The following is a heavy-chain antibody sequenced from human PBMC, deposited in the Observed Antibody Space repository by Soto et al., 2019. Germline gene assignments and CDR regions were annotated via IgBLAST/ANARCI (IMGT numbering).Heavy chain of an antibody. Sequence: GASVKVSCKASGYTFTSYGISWVRQAPGQGLEWMGWISAYNGNTNYAQKLQGRVTMTTDTSTSTAYMELSSLRSEDTAVYYCATDQYYDILTGYLPVWGQGTMVTVSS. D-gene: IGHD3-9*01. J-gene: IGHJ3*01. V-gene: IGHV1-18*01. CDR1: GYTFTSYG. CDR2: ISAYNGNT. CDR3: ATDQYYDILTGYLPV.